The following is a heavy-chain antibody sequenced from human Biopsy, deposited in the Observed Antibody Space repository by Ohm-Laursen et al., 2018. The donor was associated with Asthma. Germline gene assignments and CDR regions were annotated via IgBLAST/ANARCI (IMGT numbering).Heavy chain of an antibody. Sequence: ASVKVSRNISGYSLTDLSMHWVRQAPGQGLEWMGGHDHGEGGTVSARRFQGRVTMTEDTSTDTAYMELSSLSSDDTAVYYCASDFPKDYVRYNFQFWGQGTLVTVSS. D-gene: IGHD4-17*01. CDR3: ASDFPKDYVRYNFQF. J-gene: IGHJ4*02. CDR1: GYSLTDLS. V-gene: IGHV1-24*01. CDR2: HDHGEGGT.